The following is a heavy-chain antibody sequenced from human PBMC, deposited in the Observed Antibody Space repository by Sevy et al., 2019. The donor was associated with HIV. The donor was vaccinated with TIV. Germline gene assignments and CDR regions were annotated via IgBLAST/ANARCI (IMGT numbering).Heavy chain of an antibody. D-gene: IGHD2-21*02. CDR3: ARQGDSDGFDY. V-gene: IGHV5-51*01. J-gene: IGHJ4*02. CDR1: GYNFTPYW. Sequence: GESLKISCKGSGYNFTPYWIGWVRQMPGKGLEWMGIILPSDSDTGYSPSFQGQVTISVNKSSNTAYLQWNSLKASDTGIYYCARQGDSDGFDYWGQGTLVTVSS. CDR2: ILPSDSDT.